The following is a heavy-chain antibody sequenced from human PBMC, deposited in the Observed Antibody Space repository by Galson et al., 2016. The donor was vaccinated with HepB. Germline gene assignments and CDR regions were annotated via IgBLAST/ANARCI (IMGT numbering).Heavy chain of an antibody. Sequence: PALVKPTQTLTLTCTFSDFSLFTSGVGVGWIRQPPGKALEWLALVYWDDDNRYSPSLKSRLTITKDTSKNQVVLTMTNIDPVDTATYYCAHSLGGKNWNWFDPWGQGILVTVSS. D-gene: IGHD1-1*01. V-gene: IGHV2-5*02. CDR3: AHSLGGKNWNWFDP. CDR2: VYWDDDN. J-gene: IGHJ5*02. CDR1: DFSLFTSGVG.